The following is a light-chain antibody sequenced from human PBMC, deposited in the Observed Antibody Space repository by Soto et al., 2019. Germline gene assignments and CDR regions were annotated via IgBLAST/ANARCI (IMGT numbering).Light chain of an antibody. Sequence: QSVLTQPPSASGSPGRSVTISCTGTSSDVGGYNYVSWYQQHPGKAPKLMIYEVSKRPSGVPDRFSGSKSGNTASLTVSGLQAEDEADYYCSSYAVNNNFVVFGGGTKLTVL. CDR3: SSYAVNNNFVV. J-gene: IGLJ2*01. CDR2: EVS. CDR1: SSDVGGYNY. V-gene: IGLV2-8*01.